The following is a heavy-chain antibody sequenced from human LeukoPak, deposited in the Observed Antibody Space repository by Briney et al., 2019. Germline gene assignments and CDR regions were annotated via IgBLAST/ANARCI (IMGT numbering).Heavy chain of an antibody. D-gene: IGHD3-10*01. Sequence: SQTLSRTCAVSGGPISSGGYSWSWLRQPPGKALEWIGYIYYTGSTNYNPSLEGRVTISVDTSKNQFSVKLSSVTAADTAVYYCARSQNYYGSGDYWSQGTLVTVSS. J-gene: IGHJ4*02. V-gene: IGHV4-61*08. CDR2: IYYTGST. CDR1: GGPISSGGYS. CDR3: ARSQNYYGSGDY.